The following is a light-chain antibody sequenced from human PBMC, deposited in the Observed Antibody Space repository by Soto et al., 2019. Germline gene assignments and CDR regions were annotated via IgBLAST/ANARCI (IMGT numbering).Light chain of an antibody. CDR3: QQYNNWPT. V-gene: IGKV3-15*01. J-gene: IGKJ1*01. CDR1: QSVSSS. Sequence: EIVLTQSPGTLALSPGEGATLSCMASQSVSSSYIAWYQQKPGQAPRLLIYGASTRATGIPARFSGSGSGTEFTLTISSLQSEDFAVYYCQQYNNWPTFGQGTKVDIK. CDR2: GAS.